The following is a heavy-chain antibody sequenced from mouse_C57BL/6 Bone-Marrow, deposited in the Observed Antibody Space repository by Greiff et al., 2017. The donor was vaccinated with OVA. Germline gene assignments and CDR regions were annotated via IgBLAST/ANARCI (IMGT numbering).Heavy chain of an antibody. D-gene: IGHD4-1*01. CDR3: AKLTCAMDY. Sequence: EVQLQESGGGLVKPGGSLKLSCAASGFTFSDYGMHWVRQAPEKGLEWVAYISSGSSTIYYADTVKGRFTISRDNAKNTLFLQMTSLRSEDTAMYYCAKLTCAMDYWGQGTSVTVSS. CDR2: ISSGSSTI. CDR1: GFTFSDYG. V-gene: IGHV5-17*01. J-gene: IGHJ4*01.